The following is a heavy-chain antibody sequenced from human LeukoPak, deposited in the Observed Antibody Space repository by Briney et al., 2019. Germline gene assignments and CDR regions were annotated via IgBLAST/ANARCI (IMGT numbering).Heavy chain of an antibody. CDR2: IYYSGST. V-gene: IGHV4-39*01. J-gene: IGHJ4*02. CDR1: GGSISSSSYY. D-gene: IGHD3-9*01. Sequence: ETLSLTCTVSGGSISSSSYYWGWIRQPPGTGLEWIGSIYYSGSTYYNPSLKSRVTISVDTSKNQFSLKLSSVTAADTAVYYCARGYYDILTGYFIDYWGQGTLVTVSS. CDR3: ARGYYDILTGYFIDY.